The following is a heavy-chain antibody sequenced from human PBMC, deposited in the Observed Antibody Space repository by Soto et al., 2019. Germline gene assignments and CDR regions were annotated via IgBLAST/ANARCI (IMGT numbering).Heavy chain of an antibody. J-gene: IGHJ6*02. D-gene: IGHD6-19*01. Sequence: GGSLRLSCAASGFTFSSYGMHWVRQAPGKGLEWVAVISYDGSNKYYADSVKGRFTISRDNSKNTLYLQMNSLRAEDTAVYYCAKDQGAVAGTEYYYYYGMDVWGQGTTVTVSS. CDR3: AKDQGAVAGTEYYYYYGMDV. CDR1: GFTFSSYG. V-gene: IGHV3-30*18. CDR2: ISYDGSNK.